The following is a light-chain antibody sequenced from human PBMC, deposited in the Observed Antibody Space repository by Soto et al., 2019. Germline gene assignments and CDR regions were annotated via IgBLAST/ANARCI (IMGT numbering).Light chain of an antibody. CDR2: QVS. CDR1: SSDLGGYNF. Sequence: HSALTQPASVSGSPGQSITISCAGTSSDLGGYNFVSWYQRHACKARKLSIYQVSNRPSGVSNRFSGSKSGNTASLTISGLQAEDEADYYCCSYTSSSPYVFGTGTKVTVL. V-gene: IGLV2-14*01. J-gene: IGLJ1*01. CDR3: CSYTSSSPYV.